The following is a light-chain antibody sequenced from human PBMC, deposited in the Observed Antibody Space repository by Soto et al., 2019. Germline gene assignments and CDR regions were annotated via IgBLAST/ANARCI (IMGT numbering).Light chain of an antibody. CDR2: EVN. CDR1: SNDVGGYNY. J-gene: IGLJ1*01. V-gene: IGLV2-8*01. CDR3: TSYAGSNKLGV. Sequence: QSALTQPPSASGSPGQSVTISCTGTSNDVGGYNYVSWYQQHPGKAPKLMIYEVNKRPSGVPDRFSGSKSGNTASLTVSGLQAEYEADYYCTSYAGSNKLGVFGTGTKLTVL.